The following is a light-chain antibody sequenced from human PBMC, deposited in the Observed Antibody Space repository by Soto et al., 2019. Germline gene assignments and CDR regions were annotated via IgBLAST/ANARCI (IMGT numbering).Light chain of an antibody. CDR1: SSDVGAYNY. CDR3: SSYTSSNTVL. Sequence: QSALTQPASVSGSPGQSITSSCTGTSSDVGAYNYVSWYQHYPGRAPKLMIYDVSNRPSGVSDRFSGSKSGSTASLTISGLQAEDESDYYCSSYTSSNTVLFGGGTQLTVL. V-gene: IGLV2-14*03. CDR2: DVS. J-gene: IGLJ2*01.